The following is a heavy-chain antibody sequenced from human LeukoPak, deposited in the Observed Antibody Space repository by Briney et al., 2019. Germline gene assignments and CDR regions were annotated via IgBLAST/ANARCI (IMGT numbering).Heavy chain of an antibody. J-gene: IGHJ5*02. D-gene: IGHD3-9*01. V-gene: IGHV4-34*01. CDR2: INHSGST. CDR3: ARGLTRYFDWLLTNWFDP. CDR1: GGSFSGYY. Sequence: SETLSLTCAVYGGSFSGYYWSWIRQPPGKGLEWIGEINHSGSTNYNPSLKSRVTISVDTSKNQFSLKLSSVTAADTAVYYCARGLTRYFDWLLTNWFDPWGQGTLVTVSS.